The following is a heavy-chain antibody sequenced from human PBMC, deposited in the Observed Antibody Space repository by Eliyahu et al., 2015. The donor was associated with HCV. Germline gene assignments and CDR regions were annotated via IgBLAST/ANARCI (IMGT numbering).Heavy chain of an antibody. Sequence: EVRLVXSGGGLVKPGESXXXSCAASGFTFXSYTMHWVRQAPGKGLEWVSSISSTYIYYADSVKGRFTISRDNAKNSLFLQMNSLRVDDTAVYYCARDEYPAFGYWGQGTLVTVSS. D-gene: IGHD2/OR15-2a*01. CDR2: ISSTYI. J-gene: IGHJ4*02. V-gene: IGHV3-21*01. CDR1: GFTFXSYT. CDR3: ARDEYPAFGY.